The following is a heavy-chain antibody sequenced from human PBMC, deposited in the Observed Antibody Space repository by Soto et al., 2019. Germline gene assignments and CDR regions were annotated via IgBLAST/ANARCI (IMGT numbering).Heavy chain of an antibody. J-gene: IGHJ5*02. CDR1: EGSIISGDYY. CDR3: ARGIWVRGIIGFNWFDP. D-gene: IGHD3-10*01. V-gene: IGHV4-30-4*01. CDR2: IYYGGIT. Sequence: PSETLSLTCSVAEGSIISGDYYCSWNHQPPGKGLEWIGYIYYGGITYYNPSLKSRITISVDTSKNQFSLKLSSATAADTAMYYCARGIWVRGIIGFNWFDPWGQGTLVTVSS.